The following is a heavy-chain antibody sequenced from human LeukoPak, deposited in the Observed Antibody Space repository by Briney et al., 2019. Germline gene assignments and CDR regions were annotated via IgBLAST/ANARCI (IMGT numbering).Heavy chain of an antibody. Sequence: ASVKVSCKSSGYTFTSYHINWVRQARGQGLEWMGIINPSGGSTTYTQKFQGRVTMTRDTSTSTVYMELSSLRSEDTAVYYCATLTSNWHDYWGQGTLVTVSS. CDR3: ATLTSNWHDY. CDR2: INPSGGST. D-gene: IGHD6-13*01. J-gene: IGHJ4*02. V-gene: IGHV1-46*01. CDR1: GYTFTSYH.